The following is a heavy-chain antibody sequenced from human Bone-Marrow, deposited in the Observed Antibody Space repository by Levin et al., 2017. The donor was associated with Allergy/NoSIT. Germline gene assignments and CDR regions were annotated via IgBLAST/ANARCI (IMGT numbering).Heavy chain of an antibody. J-gene: IGHJ4*02. CDR1: GFSFDDYA. D-gene: IGHD6-6*01. CDR3: AKAMEASSLFDS. CDR2: VSWDGGST. Sequence: GESLKISCVASGFSFDDYAMHWVRQAPGKGLEWVSLVSWDGGSTYYADSVKGRFSISRDNTKNSLYLHMNSLRPEDTALYYRAKAMEASSLFDSWGQGTLVTVSS. V-gene: IGHV3-43D*03.